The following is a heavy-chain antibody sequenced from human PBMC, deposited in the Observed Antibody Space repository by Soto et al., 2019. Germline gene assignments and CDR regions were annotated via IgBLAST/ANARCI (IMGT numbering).Heavy chain of an antibody. CDR2: IYYSGST. CDR1: GGSISSSSYY. Sequence: LSLTFTVSGGSISSSSYYWGWIRQPPGKGLEWIGSIYYSGSTYYNPSLKSRVTISVDTSKNQFSLKLSSVTAADTAVYYCASREQLARDYYYGMDVWGQGTTVTVSS. J-gene: IGHJ6*02. V-gene: IGHV4-39*01. D-gene: IGHD6-6*01. CDR3: ASREQLARDYYYGMDV.